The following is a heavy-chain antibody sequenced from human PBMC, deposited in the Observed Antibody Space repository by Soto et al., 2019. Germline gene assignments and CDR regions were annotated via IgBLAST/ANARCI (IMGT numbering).Heavy chain of an antibody. Sequence: GGSLRLSCAASGFTFSNYWIHWVRQGPGKGLVWVARVKSDGSSTSYADSVKGRFTISRDNAKNTLYLQMNSLRVEDTAVYYCARDNWNSYWGQGTLVTVSS. CDR1: GFTFSNYW. D-gene: IGHD1-1*01. CDR2: VKSDGSST. J-gene: IGHJ4*02. CDR3: ARDNWNSY. V-gene: IGHV3-74*01.